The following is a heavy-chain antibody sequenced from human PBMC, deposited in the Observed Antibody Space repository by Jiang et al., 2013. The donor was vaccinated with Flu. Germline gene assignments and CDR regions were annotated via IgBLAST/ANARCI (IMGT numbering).Heavy chain of an antibody. V-gene: IGHV4-39*07. CDR3: ARAQKYSGFELPYFDY. CDR1: GGSISSSSYY. CDR2: IYYSGST. D-gene: IGHD1-26*01. Sequence: SGLVKPSETLSLTCTVSGGSISSSSYYWGWIRQPPGKGLEWIGTIYYSGSTYYNPSLKSRVTISVDTSKNQFSLKVTSVTAADTAVYYCARAQKYSGFELPYFDYWGQGRLVTVSS. J-gene: IGHJ4*02.